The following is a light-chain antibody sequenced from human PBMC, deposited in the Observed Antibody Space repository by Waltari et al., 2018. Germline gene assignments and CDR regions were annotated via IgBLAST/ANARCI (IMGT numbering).Light chain of an antibody. CDR2: DAS. V-gene: IGKV1-5*03. J-gene: IGKJ5*01. CDR3: QQFYTTPMT. CDR1: QSISRA. Sequence: DIQMTQSPSTLSASVGDRVTITCRASQSISRALAWHQQKPGNAPKLLIYDASTLESGVPSRFSGSGSGTEFTLTISSLQAEDVAVYYCQQFYTTPMTFGQGTRLEIK.